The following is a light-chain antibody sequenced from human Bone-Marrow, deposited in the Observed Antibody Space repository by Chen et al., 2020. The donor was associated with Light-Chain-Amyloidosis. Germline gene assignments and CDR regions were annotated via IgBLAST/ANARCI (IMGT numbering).Light chain of an antibody. V-gene: IGLV1-47*01. Sequence: QSVLTQPPSASGTPGQRVTISCSGASSNIGINYVYWYQPFPGAAPNLLIHRNHQRPSGVPVRFSSPKSGPSAFLAISGLRSEDEADYYCAAWDGSLSGYVFGTGTKVIVL. J-gene: IGLJ1*01. CDR3: AAWDGSLSGYV. CDR1: SSNIGINY. CDR2: RNH.